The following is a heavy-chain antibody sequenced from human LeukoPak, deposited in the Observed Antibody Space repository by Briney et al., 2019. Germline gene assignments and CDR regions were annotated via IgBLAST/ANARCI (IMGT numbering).Heavy chain of an antibody. CDR1: GGSISSYY. Sequence: SETLSLTCTVSGGSISSYYWSWIRQPPGKGQEWIGYIYYSGSTNYNPSLKSRVTISVDTSKNQFSLKLSSVTAADTAVYYCARFLSGSYYGFDYWGQGTLVTVSS. CDR3: ARFLSGSYYGFDY. D-gene: IGHD1-26*01. CDR2: IYYSGST. J-gene: IGHJ4*02. V-gene: IGHV4-59*01.